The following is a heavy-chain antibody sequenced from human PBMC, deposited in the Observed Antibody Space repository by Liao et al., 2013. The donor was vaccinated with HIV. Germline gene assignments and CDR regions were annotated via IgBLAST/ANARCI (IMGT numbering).Heavy chain of an antibody. Sequence: QVQLQQWGAGLLKPSETLSLTCAVYGGSFSGYYWSWIRQPPEKGLEWIGEMNHSGTTNYNPSLKSRVTISVDTSNNQFSLNLSSVTAADTAVYYCARRQDFYDSSGYYYYYMDVWGKGTTVTVSS. D-gene: IGHD3-22*01. CDR1: GGSFSGYY. J-gene: IGHJ6*03. CDR2: MNHSGTT. V-gene: IGHV4-34*01. CDR3: ARRQDFYDSSGYYYYYMDV.